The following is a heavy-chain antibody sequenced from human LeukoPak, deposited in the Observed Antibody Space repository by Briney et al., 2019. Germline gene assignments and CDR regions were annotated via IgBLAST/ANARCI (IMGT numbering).Heavy chain of an antibody. CDR3: ARYDRDSPTYFDY. Sequence: PSETLSLTCTVSGGSISGYYWSWIRQPPGKGLEYIGYIYYSGSTNYNPSLKSRVSTSIDASKNQFSLRLSSVTAADTAVYFCARYDRDSPTYFDYWGQGTLVTVSS. CDR2: IYYSGST. V-gene: IGHV4-59*08. D-gene: IGHD3-9*01. J-gene: IGHJ4*02. CDR1: GGSISGYY.